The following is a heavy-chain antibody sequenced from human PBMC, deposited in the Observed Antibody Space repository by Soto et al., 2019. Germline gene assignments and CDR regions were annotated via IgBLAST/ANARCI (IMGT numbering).Heavy chain of an antibody. D-gene: IGHD4-17*01. CDR1: GASITTKY. CDR3: ARDGGHGGRNPNWFDP. Sequence: QVQLQESGPGLVKPSETLSLICSVSGASITTKYWNWIRQPAGKGLEWLGRIYVSGATSYNPSLKSRLTMSVDPSKNQFSLKLKSVTAADTAVYYCARDGGHGGRNPNWFDPWGQGILVTVSS. CDR2: IYVSGAT. V-gene: IGHV4-4*07. J-gene: IGHJ5*02.